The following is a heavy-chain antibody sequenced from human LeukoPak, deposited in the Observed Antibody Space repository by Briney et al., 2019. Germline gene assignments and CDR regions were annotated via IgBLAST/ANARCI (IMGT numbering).Heavy chain of an antibody. D-gene: IGHD3-22*01. CDR1: GFTVSSNY. CDR3: AREGSSGYYGPFNY. J-gene: IGHJ4*02. Sequence: RGSLRLSCAASGFTVSSNYMSWVRQAPGKGLEWVSVIYSGGSTYYADSVKGRFTISRDNSKNTLYLQMNSLRAEDTAVYYCAREGSSGYYGPFNYWGQGTLVTVSS. CDR2: IYSGGST. V-gene: IGHV3-66*01.